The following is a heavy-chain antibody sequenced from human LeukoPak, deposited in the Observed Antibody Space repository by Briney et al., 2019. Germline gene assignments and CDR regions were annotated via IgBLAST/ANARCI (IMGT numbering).Heavy chain of an antibody. V-gene: IGHV1-69*05. Sequence: SVKVSCKASGGTFSSYAISWVRQAPGQGLEWMGGIIPIFGTANYAQKFQGRVTITTDESTSTAYMELSSLRAEATAVYYCARVSPGYYDILTGYNWFDPWGQGTLVTVSS. D-gene: IGHD3-9*01. CDR1: GGTFSSYA. J-gene: IGHJ5*02. CDR2: IIPIFGTA. CDR3: ARVSPGYYDILTGYNWFDP.